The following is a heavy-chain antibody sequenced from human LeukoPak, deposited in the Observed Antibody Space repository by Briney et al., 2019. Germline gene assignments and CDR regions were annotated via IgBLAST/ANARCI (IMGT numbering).Heavy chain of an antibody. CDR3: ARDHPYAFDT. CDR1: GFTFSDYS. CDR2: VGISSGNT. J-gene: IGHJ4*02. V-gene: IGHV3-48*04. Sequence: PGGSLRLSCAASGFTFSDYSMNWVRQAPGKGLEWISYVGISSGNTKYADSVKGRFTISGDSAKDSVFLQMNNLRVEDMAVYYCARDHPYAFDTWGQGTLVTVSS. D-gene: IGHD4-17*01.